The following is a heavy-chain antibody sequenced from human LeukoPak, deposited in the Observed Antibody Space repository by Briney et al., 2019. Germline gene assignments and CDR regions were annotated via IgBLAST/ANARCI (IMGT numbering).Heavy chain of an antibody. D-gene: IGHD3-3*02. V-gene: IGHV3-21*01. CDR2: ISRDGIYT. CDR1: GFTFCVFI. Sequence: GGSLRLSCEVSGFTFCVFIITWVGQAAGPELQWVASISRDGIYTYYADSVKGRFTISRDNAKDSLYLQMVTLRAEDTAVYYCARDILGGVGNWFDPWGQGTLVTVSS. CDR3: ARDILGGVGNWFDP. J-gene: IGHJ5*02.